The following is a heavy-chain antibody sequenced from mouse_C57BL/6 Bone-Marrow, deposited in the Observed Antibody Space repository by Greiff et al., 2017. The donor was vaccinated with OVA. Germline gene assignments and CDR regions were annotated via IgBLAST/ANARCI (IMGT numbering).Heavy chain of an antibody. D-gene: IGHD2-1*01. V-gene: IGHV2-5*01. CDR3: AKPEGYYGNWMDY. CDR2: IWRGGST. CDR1: GFSFTSYG. Sequence: VQLQQSGPGLVQPSQSLSITCTVSGFSFTSYGVHWVRQSPGKGLEWLGVIWRGGSTDYNAAFMSRLGISKDNSKSQVFLKMNSLQTDDTAMYYCAKPEGYYGNWMDYWGQGTSVTVSS. J-gene: IGHJ4*01.